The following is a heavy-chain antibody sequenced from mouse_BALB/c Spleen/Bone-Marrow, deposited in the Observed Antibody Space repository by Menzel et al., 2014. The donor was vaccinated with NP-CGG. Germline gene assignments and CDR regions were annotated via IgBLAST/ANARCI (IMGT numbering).Heavy chain of an antibody. CDR3: ARPPYYYGSSYDAMDY. V-gene: IGHV1-7*01. CDR2: INPSTGYT. D-gene: IGHD1-1*01. Sequence: VKLVESGAELAKPGASVKMSCKASGYTFTSYWMRWVKQRPGQGLEWIGYINPSTGYTEYNQKFKDKATLTADKSSSTAYMQLSSLTSEDSAVYYCARPPYYYGSSYDAMDYWGQGTSVTVSS. J-gene: IGHJ4*01. CDR1: GYTFTSYW.